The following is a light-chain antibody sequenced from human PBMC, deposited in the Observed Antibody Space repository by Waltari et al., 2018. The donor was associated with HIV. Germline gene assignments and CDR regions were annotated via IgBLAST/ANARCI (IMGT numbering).Light chain of an antibody. V-gene: IGKV3-15*01. Sequence: ERVMTQSPTTLSVSPGERATLSCRASQSVDSDLAWYQQKPGQPPRLLISGVSTRATGIPARFSGSGSGIEFTLTINSLQSEDFAIYYCQQYNNWPYTFGQGTRLDIK. CDR1: QSVDSD. CDR3: QQYNNWPYT. J-gene: IGKJ2*01. CDR2: GVS.